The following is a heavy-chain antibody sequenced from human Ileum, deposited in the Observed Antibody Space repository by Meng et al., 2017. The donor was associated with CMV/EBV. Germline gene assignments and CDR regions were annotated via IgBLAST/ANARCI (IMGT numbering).Heavy chain of an antibody. J-gene: IGHJ4*02. CDR3: ARSLTSYDSSGYYFDY. V-gene: IGHV4-59*01. D-gene: IGHD3-22*01. Sequence: GSGPGLVKPSEPLSLTCTGSGGSISSYYWSWIRQPPGKGLEWIGYIYYSGSTNYTPSLKSRVTISVDTSKNQFSLKLSSVTAADTAVYYCARSLTSYDSSGYYFDYWGQGTLVTVSS. CDR1: GGSISSYY. CDR2: IYYSGST.